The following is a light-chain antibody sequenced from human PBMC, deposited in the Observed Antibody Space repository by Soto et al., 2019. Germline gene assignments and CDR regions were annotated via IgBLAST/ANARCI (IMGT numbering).Light chain of an antibody. Sequence: DIQMTQYPSTLSASVGDRVTITCRASQSINSWVAWYQQKPGKAPKVLISDASTLESGVPSRFSGSGSGTEFTLTIGGLQPDVFGTSYCQRYLVFSLTFGQGTKVEV. J-gene: IGKJ1*01. CDR2: DAS. CDR3: QRYLVFSLT. CDR1: QSINSW. V-gene: IGKV1-5*01.